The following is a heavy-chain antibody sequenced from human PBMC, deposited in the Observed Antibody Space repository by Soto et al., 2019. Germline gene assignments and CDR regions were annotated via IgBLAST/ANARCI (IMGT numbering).Heavy chain of an antibody. CDR3: LGYSYAYTHGDYYYYMDV. J-gene: IGHJ6*03. D-gene: IGHD5-18*01. Sequence: GGSLRLSCAASGFTFSSYWMSWVRQAPGKGLEWVANIKQDGSEKYYVDSVKGRFTISRDNAKNSLYLQMNSLRAEDTAVYYCLGYSYAYTHGDYYYYMDVWGKGTTVTVSS. V-gene: IGHV3-7*01. CDR2: IKQDGSEK. CDR1: GFTFSSYW.